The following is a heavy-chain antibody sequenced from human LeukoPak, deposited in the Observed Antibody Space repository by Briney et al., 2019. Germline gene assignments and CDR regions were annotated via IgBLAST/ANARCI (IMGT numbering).Heavy chain of an antibody. Sequence: SVRVSCKASGGTFSSYTISWVRQAPGQGLEWMGRIIPILGIANYAQKFQGRVTITADKSTSTAYMELSSLRSEDTTVYYCALPTYYYDSSQAFDIWGQGTMVTVSS. D-gene: IGHD3-22*01. J-gene: IGHJ3*02. CDR1: GGTFSSYT. CDR3: ALPTYYYDSSQAFDI. V-gene: IGHV1-69*02. CDR2: IIPILGIA.